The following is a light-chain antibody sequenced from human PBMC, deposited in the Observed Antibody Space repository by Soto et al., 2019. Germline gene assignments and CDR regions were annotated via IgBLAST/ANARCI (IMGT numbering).Light chain of an antibody. V-gene: IGKV3-11*01. CDR2: DTS. Sequence: EIVLTQSPATLSLSPGERATLSCRASQSVSRYLAWYQQRPGQAPRLLIYDTSNRVTGIPARFSGSGSGTDFTLTIFSLQPDDFATYYCQQYNSYAITFGQGTRLEIK. CDR1: QSVSRY. CDR3: QQYNSYAIT. J-gene: IGKJ5*01.